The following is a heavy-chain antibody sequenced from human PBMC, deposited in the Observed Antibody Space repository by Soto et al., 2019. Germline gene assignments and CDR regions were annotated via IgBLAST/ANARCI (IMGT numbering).Heavy chain of an antibody. V-gene: IGHV4-59*01. CDR3: AAAPRY. J-gene: IGHJ4*02. Sequence: QVQLQESGPGLVKPSETLSLTCTVSGGSISSYYWSWIRQPPGKGLEWIGYIYDSGSTNYNPSLKSRVTISVDTSKNQFSLRLTSVTAADTAVYYCAAAPRYRGQGTLVTVSS. CDR1: GGSISSYY. CDR2: IYDSGST. D-gene: IGHD2-15*01.